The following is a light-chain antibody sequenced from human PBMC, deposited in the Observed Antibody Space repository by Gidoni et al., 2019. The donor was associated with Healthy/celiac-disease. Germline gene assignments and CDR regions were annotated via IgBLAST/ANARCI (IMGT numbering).Light chain of an antibody. CDR3: QQANSFPVT. CDR1: QGIRSW. J-gene: IGKJ4*01. Sequence: DIQMPQSPSSVSASVGDRDTLTYRASQGIRSWLAWYQQKPGKAPKLLIYAASSLQSGVPSRFSGSGSGTDFTLTISSLQPEDVATYYCQQANSFPVTFGGGTKVEIK. CDR2: AAS. V-gene: IGKV1D-12*01.